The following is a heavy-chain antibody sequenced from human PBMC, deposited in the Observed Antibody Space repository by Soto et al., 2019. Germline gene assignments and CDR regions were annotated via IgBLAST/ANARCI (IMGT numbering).Heavy chain of an antibody. CDR2: IWYDGSNK. CDR1: GFTFSLYG. Sequence: QVQLVESGGGVVQPGRSLRLSCAASGFTFSLYGMHWVRQAPGKGLEWVAVIWYDGSNKFYADSVKGRFTISRDNSKNTRDLQMNSLRDEDTAVYYCARGLRGISFYGMDVWGQGTTVIVSS. CDR3: ARGLRGISFYGMDV. J-gene: IGHJ6*02. V-gene: IGHV3-33*01. D-gene: IGHD3-16*01.